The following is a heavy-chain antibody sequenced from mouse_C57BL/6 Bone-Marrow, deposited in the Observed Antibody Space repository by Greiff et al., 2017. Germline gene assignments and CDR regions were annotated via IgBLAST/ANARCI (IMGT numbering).Heavy chain of an antibody. J-gene: IGHJ3*01. CDR3: ASDYGRSYGFAY. D-gene: IGHD1-1*01. Sequence: VQLQQPGAELVRPGSSVKLSCKASGYTFTSYWMDWVKQRPGQGLEWIGNIYPSDSETHNNQKFTDKATLTVDKSSSTAYMQLRRLTSADSAVYNGASDYGRSYGFAYWGQGTLVTVSA. CDR2: IYPSDSET. CDR1: GYTFTSYW. V-gene: IGHV1-61*01.